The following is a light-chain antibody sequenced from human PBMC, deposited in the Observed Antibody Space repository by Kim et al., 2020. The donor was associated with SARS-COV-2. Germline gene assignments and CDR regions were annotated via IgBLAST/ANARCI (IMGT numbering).Light chain of an antibody. CDR2: QDV. J-gene: IGLJ3*02. V-gene: IGLV3-1*01. Sequence: SYELTQPPSVSVSPGQTASITCSGDKLGDKFSCWYQQKPGQSPVLVMYQDVKRPSGIPGRFSGSKSGNTATLTISGTQTMDEADYYCQAWDSTTAVFGGGTQLTFL. CDR3: QAWDSTTAV. CDR1: KLGDKF.